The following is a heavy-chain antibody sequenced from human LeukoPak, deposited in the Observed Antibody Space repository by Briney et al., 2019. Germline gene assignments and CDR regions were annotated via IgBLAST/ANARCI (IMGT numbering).Heavy chain of an antibody. D-gene: IGHD3-3*01. J-gene: IGHJ6*02. CDR1: GGSISSYY. V-gene: IGHV4-59*01. CDR3: ARWEAFGGDRYGMDV. Sequence: SETLSLTCTVSGGSISSYYWSWIRQPPGKGLEWIGYIYYSGSTNYNPSLKSRVTMSVDTSKNQFSLKLSSVTAADTTVYYCARWEAFGGDRYGMDVWSQGTTVTVSS. CDR2: IYYSGST.